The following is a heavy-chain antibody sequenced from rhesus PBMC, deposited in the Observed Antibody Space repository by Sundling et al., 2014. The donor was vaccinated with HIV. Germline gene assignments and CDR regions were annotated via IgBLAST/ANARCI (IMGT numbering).Heavy chain of an antibody. Sequence: QVQLQESGPGLVRPSETLSLTCAVSGASISDNFYWAWIRQFPGKRLEWIGNIYGSSGSTYYNPSLKSRVTISKDTSTNQFSLRLTSVTAADTAVYYCSRHDGPFDYWGQGVLVTVSS. V-gene: IGHV4S9*01. D-gene: IGHD1-32*01. J-gene: IGHJ4*01. CDR1: GASISDNFY. CDR3: SRHDGPFDY. CDR2: IYGSSGST.